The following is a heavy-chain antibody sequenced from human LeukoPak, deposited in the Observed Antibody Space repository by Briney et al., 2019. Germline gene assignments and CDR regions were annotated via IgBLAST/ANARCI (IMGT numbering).Heavy chain of an antibody. D-gene: IGHD6-13*01. CDR3: ARALGSSWPLSHPNYYMDV. CDR1: GFTFSSYS. CDR2: ISSSSSYI. V-gene: IGHV3-21*01. Sequence: GGSLRLSCAASGFTFSSYSMNWVRQAPGKGLEWVSSISSSSSYIYYADSVKGRFTISRDNAKNSLYLQMNSLRAEDTAVYYCARALGSSWPLSHPNYYMDVWGKGTTVTVSS. J-gene: IGHJ6*03.